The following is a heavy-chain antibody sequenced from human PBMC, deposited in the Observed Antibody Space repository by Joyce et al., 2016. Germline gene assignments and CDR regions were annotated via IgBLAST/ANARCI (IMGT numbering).Heavy chain of an antibody. V-gene: IGHV4-34*01. CDR3: ARSLRLFGDLVRFDP. Sequence: QIQLQQWGAGLLKPSETLSLTCAVHGGSFSGYYWSWIRQPPGKGPEWIGEIHDSGDPNYNPSLKNRITMSVDVSKKQVSVRLGSVTAADTGVYYCARSLRLFGDLVRFDPWGQGTLVTVSS. J-gene: IGHJ5*02. CDR1: GGSFSGYY. CDR2: IHDSGDP. D-gene: IGHD3-16*01.